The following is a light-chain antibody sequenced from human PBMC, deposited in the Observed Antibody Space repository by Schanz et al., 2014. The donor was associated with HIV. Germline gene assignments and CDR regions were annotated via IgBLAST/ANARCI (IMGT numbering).Light chain of an antibody. CDR1: QTVSNN. J-gene: IGKJ2*01. Sequence: EIVMTQSPGTLSVSPGERATLSCRASQTVSNNLAWYQQKPGQAPRLLIYGASTRATGIPARFSGSGSGTEFTFTISSLQSEDFAVYYCQQYNNWPYTFGQGTKLEIK. V-gene: IGKV3-15*01. CDR2: GAS. CDR3: QQYNNWPYT.